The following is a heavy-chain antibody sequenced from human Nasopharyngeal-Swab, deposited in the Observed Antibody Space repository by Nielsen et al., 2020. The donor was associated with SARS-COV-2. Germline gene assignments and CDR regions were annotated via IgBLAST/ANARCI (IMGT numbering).Heavy chain of an antibody. Sequence: SQTLSLTCAISGDSVSSNSAAWNWIRQSPSRGLEWLGRTYYGSKWYNDYAVSVKSRITINPDTSKNQFSLQLGSVTPEDTAVYYCARVRQQPGGGAFDIWGQGTMVTVSS. CDR2: TYYGSKWYN. CDR1: GDSVSSNSAA. V-gene: IGHV6-1*01. J-gene: IGHJ3*02. D-gene: IGHD6-13*01. CDR3: ARVRQQPGGGAFDI.